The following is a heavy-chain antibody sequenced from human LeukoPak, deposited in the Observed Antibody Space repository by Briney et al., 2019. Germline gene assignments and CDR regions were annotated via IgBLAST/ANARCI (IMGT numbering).Heavy chain of an antibody. J-gene: IGHJ4*02. CDR1: EFTFSNYG. CDR3: AKGQYCSTTSCYSVPSSYYFDY. V-gene: IGHV3-30*02. CDR2: IRHDGSYK. Sequence: GGSLRLSCAASEFTFSNYGMHWVRQAPGKGLEWVSFIRHDGSYKYNADSVKGRFTISRDNSKNTLYLQMNSLRPEDTAVYFCAKGQYCSTTSCYSVPSSYYFDYWGQGTLVTVSS. D-gene: IGHD2-2*01.